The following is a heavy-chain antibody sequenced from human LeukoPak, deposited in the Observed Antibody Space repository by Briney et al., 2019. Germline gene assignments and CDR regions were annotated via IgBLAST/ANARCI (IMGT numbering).Heavy chain of an antibody. Sequence: GGSLRLSCVASGFPFSSYWMTWVRQAPGKGLVWVSHINSDGSITSYADSVKGRFTLSRDNSINTVDLQMNSLRAEDTAVYYCVKEYHSRGFGAYFDYWGQGTLVTVSS. V-gene: IGHV3-74*01. CDR1: GFPFSSYW. CDR3: VKEYHSRGFGAYFDY. D-gene: IGHD3-3*01. J-gene: IGHJ4*02. CDR2: INSDGSIT.